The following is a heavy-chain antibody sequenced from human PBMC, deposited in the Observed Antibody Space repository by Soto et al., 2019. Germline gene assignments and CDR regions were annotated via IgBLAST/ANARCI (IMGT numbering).Heavy chain of an antibody. V-gene: IGHV3-30-3*01. CDR2: ILHDGNNK. CDR3: ARDHEYGCYCDLGY. J-gene: IGHJ4*02. Sequence: QVQLVESGGGVVQPGRSLRLSCAASGFTISNYIMHWVRQAPGKGLEWVAMILHDGNNKYYADSVKGRFTISRDNSKNTLYLQMNRLRTEDTAIQFCARDHEYGCYCDLGYWGQGTLVTVSS. D-gene: IGHD3-10*01. CDR1: GFTISNYI.